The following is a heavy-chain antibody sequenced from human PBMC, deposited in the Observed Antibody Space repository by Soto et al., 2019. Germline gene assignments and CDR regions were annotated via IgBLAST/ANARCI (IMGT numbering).Heavy chain of an antibody. J-gene: IGHJ6*02. CDR1: GGSISNFF. D-gene: IGHD1-26*01. Sequence: SETLSLTCTVSGGSISNFFWSWIRQPAGKGLEWVGRIYSSGSTNYNPSLKSRVTMSLDTSKNQFSLKLNSVTAADTAVYYCTRGISGNYYYYYYGMDIWGQGTTVTVSS. CDR2: IYSSGST. CDR3: TRGISGNYYYYYYGMDI. V-gene: IGHV4-4*07.